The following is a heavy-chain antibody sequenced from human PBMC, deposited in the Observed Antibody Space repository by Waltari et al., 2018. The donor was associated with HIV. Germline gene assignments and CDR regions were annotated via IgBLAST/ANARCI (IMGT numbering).Heavy chain of an antibody. CDR1: GGSFSDYY. J-gene: IGHJ4*02. D-gene: IGHD6-19*01. CDR3: ARQDSSGWFSFDN. CDR2: IKDSGVT. Sequence: QVQLQQWGPRLVKPSETLSLTCAVYGGSFSDYYWSWIRQSPGKGLEWIGEIKDSGVTSYNPSLKSRVIMSVDTSKNQVSLKVMSVTAADTAVYFCARQDSSGWFSFDNWGQGTLVTVSS. V-gene: IGHV4-34*01.